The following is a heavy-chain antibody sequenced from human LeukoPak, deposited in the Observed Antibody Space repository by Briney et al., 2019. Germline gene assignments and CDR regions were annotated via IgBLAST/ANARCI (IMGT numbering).Heavy chain of an antibody. CDR2: ISAYNGNT. CDR3: ARADYSTYYYYYMDV. CDR1: GYTFTSYG. D-gene: IGHD4-11*01. J-gene: IGHJ6*03. V-gene: IGHV1-18*01. Sequence: ASVKVSCKASGYTFTSYGISWVRQAPGQGLEWMGWISAYNGNTNYAQKLQGRVTMTTDTSTSTAYMELRSLRSDDTAVYYCARADYSTYYYYYMDVWGKGTTVTVSS.